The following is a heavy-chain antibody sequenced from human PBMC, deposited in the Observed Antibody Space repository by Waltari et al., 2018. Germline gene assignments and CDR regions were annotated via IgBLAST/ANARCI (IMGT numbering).Heavy chain of an antibody. CDR2: SIPICGTA. D-gene: IGHD5-18*01. Sequence: QVQLVQSGAEVKKPGSSVKVSCKASGGTFSSYAISWVRQAPGQGLEWMGGSIPICGTANYAQKFQGRVTITTDESTSTAYMELSSLRSEDTAVYYCARRGADTASFDYWGQGTLVTVSS. J-gene: IGHJ4*02. CDR3: ARRGADTASFDY. CDR1: GGTFSSYA. V-gene: IGHV1-69*05.